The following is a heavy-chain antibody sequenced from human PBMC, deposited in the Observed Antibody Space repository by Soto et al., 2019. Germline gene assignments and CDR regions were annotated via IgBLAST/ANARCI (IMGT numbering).Heavy chain of an antibody. CDR2: IDPSDSYT. Sequence: GESLKISCKGSGYSFTSYWISWVRQMPGKGLEWMGRIDPSDSYTNYSPSFQGHVTISADKSTSTAYLQWSSLKASDTAMYYCARLGGYSYGSNYYYYYGMDVWGQGTTVTVSS. CDR3: ARLGGYSYGSNYYYYYGMDV. J-gene: IGHJ6*02. V-gene: IGHV5-10-1*01. D-gene: IGHD5-18*01. CDR1: GYSFTSYW.